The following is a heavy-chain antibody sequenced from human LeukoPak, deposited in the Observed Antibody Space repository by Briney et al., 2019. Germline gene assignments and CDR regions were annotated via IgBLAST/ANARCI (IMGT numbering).Heavy chain of an antibody. D-gene: IGHD3-3*01. CDR3: TTDGKGGYYDFWSGYYN. CDR2: IKSKTDGGTT. CDR1: GFTFSNAW. V-gene: IGHV3-15*01. Sequence: GGSLRLSCAASGFTFSNAWMSWVRQAPGKGLEWVGRIKSKTDGGTTDYAAPVKGRFTISRDDSKNTLYLQMNSLKTEDTAVYYCTTDGKGGYYDFWSGYYNWGQGTLVTVSS. J-gene: IGHJ4*02.